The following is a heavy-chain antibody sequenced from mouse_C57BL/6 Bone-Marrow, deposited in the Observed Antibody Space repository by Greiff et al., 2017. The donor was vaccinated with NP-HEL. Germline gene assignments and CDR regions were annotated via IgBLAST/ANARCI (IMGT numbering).Heavy chain of an antibody. J-gene: IGHJ4*01. D-gene: IGHD2-1*01. CDR2: INPYNGGT. CDR3: ARRDGKGAMDY. V-gene: IGHV1-19*01. CDR1: GYTFTDYY. Sequence: EVKLQESGPVLVKPGASVKMSCKASGYTFTDYYMNWVKQSHGKSLEWIGVINPYNGGTSYNQKFKGKATLTVDKSSSTAYMELNSLTSEDSAVYYCARRDGKGAMDYWGQGTSVTVSS.